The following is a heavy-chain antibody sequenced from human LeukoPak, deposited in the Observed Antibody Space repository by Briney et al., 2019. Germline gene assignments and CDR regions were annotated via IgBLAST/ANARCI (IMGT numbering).Heavy chain of an antibody. Sequence: GASVKVSCKASGGTFSSYAISWVRQAPGQGLEWMGGIIPIFGTANYAQKFQGRVTITADESTGTAYMELSSLRSEDTAVYYCAKSGGYYYGMDVWGQGTTVTVSS. D-gene: IGHD3-10*01. CDR1: GGTFSSYA. V-gene: IGHV1-69*13. CDR2: IIPIFGTA. J-gene: IGHJ6*02. CDR3: AKSGGYYYGMDV.